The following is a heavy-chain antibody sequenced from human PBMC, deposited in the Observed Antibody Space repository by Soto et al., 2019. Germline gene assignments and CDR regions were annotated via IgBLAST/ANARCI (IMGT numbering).Heavy chain of an antibody. V-gene: IGHV1-58*01. D-gene: IGHD3-10*01. Sequence: ASVKVSCKASGFTFTSSAVQWVRQARGQRLEWIGWIVVGSGNTNYAQKFQERVTITRDMSKSKAYMELSSLRSEDTAVYYCAANPYYYGSGSYYHIDYWGQGTLVTVSS. J-gene: IGHJ4*02. CDR2: IVVGSGNT. CDR3: AANPYYYGSGSYYHIDY. CDR1: GFTFTSSA.